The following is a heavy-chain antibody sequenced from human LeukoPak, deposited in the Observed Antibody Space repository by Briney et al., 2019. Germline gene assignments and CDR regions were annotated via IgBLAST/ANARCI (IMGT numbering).Heavy chain of an antibody. J-gene: IGHJ4*02. V-gene: IGHV3-23*01. Sequence: GGSLRLSCLTSGFTFSTNAMSWVRQAPGKGLEWISGISGSGASTYYADSVTGRFTISRDNSRNTLYLQMNSLRGDDTAVYYCAKGLYYDSSGPYYFDYWGQGTLVTVSS. CDR1: GFTFSTNA. CDR2: ISGSGAST. CDR3: AKGLYYDSSGPYYFDY. D-gene: IGHD3-22*01.